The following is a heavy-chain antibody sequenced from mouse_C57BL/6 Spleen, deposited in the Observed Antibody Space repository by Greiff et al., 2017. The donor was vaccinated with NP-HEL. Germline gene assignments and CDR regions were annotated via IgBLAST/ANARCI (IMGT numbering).Heavy chain of an antibody. Sequence: QVQLQQSGPELVKPGASVKLSCKASGYTFTSYDINWVKQRPGQGLEWIGWIYPRDGSTKYNEQFKGKATLPVDTSSSTAYMELHSLTSEDSAVYFCARERPYDYGSSYGYFDVWGTGTTVTVSS. J-gene: IGHJ1*03. CDR1: GYTFTSYD. V-gene: IGHV1-85*01. CDR3: ARERPYDYGSSYGYFDV. CDR2: IYPRDGST. D-gene: IGHD1-1*01.